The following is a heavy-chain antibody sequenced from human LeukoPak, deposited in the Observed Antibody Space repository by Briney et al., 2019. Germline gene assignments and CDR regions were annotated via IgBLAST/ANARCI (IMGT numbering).Heavy chain of an antibody. Sequence: GGSLRLSCAGYGFNFGAYTMNWVRQAPGKGLEWVSAISGSGGSTYYADSVKGRFTISRDNSKNTLYLQMNSLRAEDTAVYYCAKDLSRRYSYGPEYWYFDLWGRGTLVTVSS. CDR2: ISGSGGST. V-gene: IGHV3-23*01. CDR3: AKDLSRRYSYGPEYWYFDL. D-gene: IGHD5-18*01. CDR1: GFNFGAYT. J-gene: IGHJ2*01.